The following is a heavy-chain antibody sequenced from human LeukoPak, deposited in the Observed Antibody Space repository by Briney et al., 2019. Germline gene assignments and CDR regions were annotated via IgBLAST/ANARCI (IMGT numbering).Heavy chain of an antibody. J-gene: IGHJ5*02. D-gene: IGHD3-16*02. CDR3: ARAWGSFRGRFGS. V-gene: IGHV4-4*07. CDR2: IYNSGTT. CDR1: GGSFSSYY. Sequence: SETLSLTCTVSGGSFSSYYWTWIRQPAVKGLEWIGRIYNSGTTNYSPSLESRVTMSLDTSKNRFSLSLSSVTAADTAVYFCARAWGSFRGRFGSWGQGILVTVSS.